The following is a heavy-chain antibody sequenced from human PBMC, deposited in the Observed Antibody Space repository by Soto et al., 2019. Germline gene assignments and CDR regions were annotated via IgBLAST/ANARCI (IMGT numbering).Heavy chain of an antibody. J-gene: IGHJ6*02. CDR3: ARESDIVVVPAAEGYGMDV. CDR2: IYHSGST. CDR1: GGSISSSNW. Sequence: KTSETLSLTCAVSGGSISSSNWWSWVRQPPGKGLEWIGEIYHSGSTNYNPSLKSRVTISVDKSKNQFSLKLSSVTAADTAVYYCARESDIVVVPAAEGYGMDVWGQGTTVTVSS. D-gene: IGHD2-2*01. V-gene: IGHV4-4*02.